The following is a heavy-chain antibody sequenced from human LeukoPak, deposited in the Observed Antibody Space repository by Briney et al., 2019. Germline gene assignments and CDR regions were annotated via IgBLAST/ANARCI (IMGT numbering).Heavy chain of an antibody. Sequence: GGSLRLSCAASGFTFSSYSMSWVRQAPGKGLEWVGRLKSKTDGGTTDYAAPVKGRFTISRDDSKNTLYLQMNSLKTEDTAVYYCTTSISSGYYYEDYWGQGTLVTVSS. CDR3: TTSISSGYYYEDY. J-gene: IGHJ4*02. CDR1: GFTFSSYS. CDR2: LKSKTDGGTT. V-gene: IGHV3-15*01. D-gene: IGHD3-22*01.